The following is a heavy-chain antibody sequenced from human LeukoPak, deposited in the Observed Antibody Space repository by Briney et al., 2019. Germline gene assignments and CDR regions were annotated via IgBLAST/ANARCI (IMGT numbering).Heavy chain of an antibody. CDR1: GLTFSTSG. D-gene: IGHD1-14*01. Sequence: PGGSLRLSXTASGLTFSTSGFNWVRQAPGKGMEWVASIGPTGSDRYHADSIKGRFTISRDNANNFLYLQMNSLRAKDTAVYYCATETNGRHYDYWGQGTLLTVSS. CDR3: ATETNGRHYDY. V-gene: IGHV3-21*06. J-gene: IGHJ4*02. CDR2: IGPTGSDR.